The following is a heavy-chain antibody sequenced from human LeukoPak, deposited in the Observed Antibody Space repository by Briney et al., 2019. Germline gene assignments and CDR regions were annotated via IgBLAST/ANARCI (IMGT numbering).Heavy chain of an antibody. Sequence: GGSLRLSCAASGFTFSSYVMHWVRQAPGKGLEWVALISYDGSNKYYADSVKGRFTISRDNSKNTLYLQMNSLRVEDTAVYYCARGEGYSYGCSDYWGQGTLVTVSS. J-gene: IGHJ4*02. CDR2: ISYDGSNK. V-gene: IGHV3-30*04. D-gene: IGHD5-18*01. CDR1: GFTFSSYV. CDR3: ARGEGYSYGCSDY.